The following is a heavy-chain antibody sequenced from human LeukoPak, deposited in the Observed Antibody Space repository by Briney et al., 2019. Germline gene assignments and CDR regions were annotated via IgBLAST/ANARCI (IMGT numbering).Heavy chain of an antibody. V-gene: IGHV1-2*02. J-gene: IGHJ4*02. CDR3: ARDVGYDILTGDDY. Sequence: ASVKVSCKASGYTFTGYYMHWVRQAPGQGLGWMGWINPNSGGTNYAQKFQGRVTMTRDTSISTAYMELSRLRSDDTAVYYCARDVGYDILTGDDYWGQGTLVTVSS. CDR2: INPNSGGT. D-gene: IGHD3-9*01. CDR1: GYTFTGYY.